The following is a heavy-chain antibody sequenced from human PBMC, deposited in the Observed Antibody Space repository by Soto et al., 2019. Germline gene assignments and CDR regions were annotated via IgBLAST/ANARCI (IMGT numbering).Heavy chain of an antibody. CDR2: IYYRGNT. V-gene: IGHV4-59*08. Sequence: SETLSLTCTVSGGSISNYYWSWIRQPPGKGLEWIGYIYYRGNTNYNPSLKSRVTISLDTSKNQFSLKLSSVTAADTAVYYCARRYYSSGRPRTIDYWGQGTLVTVSS. D-gene: IGHD3-10*01. J-gene: IGHJ4*02. CDR3: ARRYYSSGRPRTIDY. CDR1: GGSISNYY.